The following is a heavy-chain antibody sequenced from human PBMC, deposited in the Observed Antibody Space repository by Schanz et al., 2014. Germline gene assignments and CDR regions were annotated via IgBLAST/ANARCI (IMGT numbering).Heavy chain of an antibody. CDR3: ARDGEAAAGCDY. Sequence: QGQLVQSGAEVKKPGASVKVSCKASGYTFTSYYMHWVRQAPGQGLEWMGIVNPGGGSTSVAQRFQTRVTLTRDTSTGTVYMELSSLRSEDTAVYYCARDGEAAAGCDYWGQGTLVAVSA. J-gene: IGHJ4*02. D-gene: IGHD6-13*01. CDR1: GYTFTSYY. CDR2: VNPGGGST. V-gene: IGHV1-46*03.